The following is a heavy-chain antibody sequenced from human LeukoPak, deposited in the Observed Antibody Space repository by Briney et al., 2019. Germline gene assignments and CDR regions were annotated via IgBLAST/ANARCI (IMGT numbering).Heavy chain of an antibody. J-gene: IGHJ4*02. Sequence: AGGSLRLSCAASGLTVSSHYMTWVRQAPGKGPEWVSVIYGGDTTYYADSVKGRFTISRDSSKNTLYLQMSNLRVEDTAVYYCGRSENYYYDRSGPDYWGQGTLVTVSS. D-gene: IGHD3-22*01. CDR3: GRSENYYYDRSGPDY. V-gene: IGHV3-53*01. CDR1: GLTVSSHY. CDR2: IYGGDTT.